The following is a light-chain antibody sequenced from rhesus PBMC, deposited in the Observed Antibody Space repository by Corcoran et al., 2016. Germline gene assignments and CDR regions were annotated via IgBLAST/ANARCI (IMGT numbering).Light chain of an antibody. J-gene: IGLJ1*01. Sequence: QTVVTQEPSLTVSPGGTVTLTCGSSSGAVTSGNYPNWFQQKPGQAPRGLIYNTNNKPSWTPALFSGSLAGGKAALTLSGAQPEVEADYYCLLYYNNIHIFGAGTRLTVL. CDR1: SGAVTSGNY. V-gene: IGLV7-76*01. CDR2: NTN. CDR3: LLYYNNIHI.